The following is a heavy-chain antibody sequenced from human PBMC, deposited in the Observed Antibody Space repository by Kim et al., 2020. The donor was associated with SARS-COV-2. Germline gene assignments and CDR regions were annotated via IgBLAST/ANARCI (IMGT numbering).Heavy chain of an antibody. D-gene: IGHD5-18*01. V-gene: IGHV4-39*01. CDR1: GGSISSSSYY. Sequence: SETLSLTCTVSGGSISSSSYYWGWIRQPPGKGLEWIGSIYYSGSTYYNPSLKSRVTISVDTSKNQFSLKLSSVTAADTAVYYCARSGGYSYGYVEKHLYYYYGMDVWGQGTTVTVSS. J-gene: IGHJ6*02. CDR2: IYYSGST. CDR3: ARSGGYSYGYVEKHLYYYYGMDV.